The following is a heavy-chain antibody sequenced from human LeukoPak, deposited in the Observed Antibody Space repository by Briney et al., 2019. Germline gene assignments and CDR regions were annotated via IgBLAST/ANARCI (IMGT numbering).Heavy chain of an antibody. Sequence: GESLKISCKGSGYSFTSYWIGWVREIPGKGLEWMGIIYPGDSDTRYSPSFQGQVTISADKSISTAYLQWSSLKASDTAMYYCARHYYYGSGSYHGAFDYWGQGTLVTVSS. CDR2: IYPGDSDT. CDR3: ARHYYYGSGSYHGAFDY. V-gene: IGHV5-51*01. J-gene: IGHJ4*02. CDR1: GYSFTSYW. D-gene: IGHD3-10*01.